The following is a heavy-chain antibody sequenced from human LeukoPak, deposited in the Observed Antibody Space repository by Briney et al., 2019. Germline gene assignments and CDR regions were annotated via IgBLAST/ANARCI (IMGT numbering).Heavy chain of an antibody. CDR1: GYTFTSYY. V-gene: IGHV1-46*01. Sequence: ASVKVSCKASGYTFTSYYIHWVRQAPGQGLEWMGIINPSGGSTTYAQRFQGRVTMTRDTSTSTVYMELSSLRSEDTAVYYCARERFTGSSWLLYYFDYWGQGTLVTVSS. J-gene: IGHJ4*02. D-gene: IGHD6-13*01. CDR3: ARERFTGSSWLLYYFDY. CDR2: INPSGGST.